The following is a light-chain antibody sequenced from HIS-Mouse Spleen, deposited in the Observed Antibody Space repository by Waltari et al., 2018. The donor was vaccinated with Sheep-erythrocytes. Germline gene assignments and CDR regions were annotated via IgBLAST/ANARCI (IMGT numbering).Light chain of an antibody. V-gene: IGLV1-44*01. CDR3: AAWDDSLNGYV. CDR1: SSNIGSNT. J-gene: IGLJ1*01. CDR2: SNN. Sequence: QSVLTQPPSASGTPRQRVTISCSGSSSNIGSNTVNWYQQLPGPAPKLLIYSNNQRPSGVPDRFSGSKSGTSASLAISGLQSEDEADYYCAAWDDSLNGYVFGTGTKVTVL.